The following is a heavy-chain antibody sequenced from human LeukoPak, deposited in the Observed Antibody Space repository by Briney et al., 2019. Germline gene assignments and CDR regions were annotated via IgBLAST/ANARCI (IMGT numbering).Heavy chain of an antibody. Sequence: GASVKVSCKASGYTFTSYGISWVRQAPGQGLEWMGWISAYNGNTNYARKLQGRVTMTTGTSTSTAYMELRSLRSDDTAVYYCARDASGGSCYSYWGQGTLVTVSS. CDR3: ARDASGGSCYSY. CDR1: GYTFTSYG. D-gene: IGHD2-15*01. CDR2: ISAYNGNT. V-gene: IGHV1-18*01. J-gene: IGHJ4*02.